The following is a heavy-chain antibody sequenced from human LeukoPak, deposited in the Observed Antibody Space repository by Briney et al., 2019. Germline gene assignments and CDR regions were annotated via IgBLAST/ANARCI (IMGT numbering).Heavy chain of an antibody. D-gene: IGHD5-18*01. Sequence: GGSLRLSCAASGFTFSSYGMSWVRQAPGKGLEWVSAISGDGATTYYADSVKGRFTISRDNSKNTLYLQMNSLRAEDTAVYYCAKDSPAIGPYWGQGTLVTVSS. CDR3: AKDSPAIGPY. J-gene: IGHJ4*02. CDR1: GFTFSSYG. V-gene: IGHV3-23*01. CDR2: ISGDGATT.